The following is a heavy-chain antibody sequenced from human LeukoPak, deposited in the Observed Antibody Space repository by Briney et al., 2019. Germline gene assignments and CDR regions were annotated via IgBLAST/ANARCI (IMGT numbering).Heavy chain of an antibody. CDR1: GYTFTGYY. Sequence: ASVKVSCKASGYTFTGYYMHWVRQAPGQGLEWMGWINPNSGGTNYAQKFQGRVTMTRDTSISTAYMELSRLRSDDTAVYYCARFADWSGYYIYWYFDLWGRGTLVTVSS. CDR3: ARFADWSGYYIYWYFDL. J-gene: IGHJ2*01. V-gene: IGHV1-2*02. CDR2: INPNSGGT. D-gene: IGHD3-3*01.